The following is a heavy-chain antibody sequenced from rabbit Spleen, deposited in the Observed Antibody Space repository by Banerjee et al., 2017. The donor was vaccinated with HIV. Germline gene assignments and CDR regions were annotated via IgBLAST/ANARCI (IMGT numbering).Heavy chain of an antibody. J-gene: IGHJ6*01. CDR1: GFDVSSYG. V-gene: IGHV1S45*01. CDR3: ARDTSSSFSSYGMDL. D-gene: IGHD1-1*01. CDR2: IAIGSVRT. Sequence: QEQLVESGGGLVQPGGSPKLSCKASGFDVSSYGVSWVRQAPGTGLEWIGCIAIGSVRTYYASWAKGRFTISKTSSTTVTLQMTSLTAADTATYFCARDTSSSFSSYGMDLWGPGTLVTVS.